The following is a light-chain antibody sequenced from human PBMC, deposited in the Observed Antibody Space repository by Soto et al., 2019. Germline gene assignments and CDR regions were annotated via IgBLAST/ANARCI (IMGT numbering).Light chain of an antibody. CDR1: SSDVGGYSH. V-gene: IGLV2-14*01. CDR3: SSYKSGATLV. J-gene: IGLJ2*01. Sequence: QSALTQPASVSGSPGQSITISCTGTSSDVGGYSHVAWYQQYPGKAPKLIIFEVSDRPSGVSSRFFGSKSGNTASLSISGLQPEDEADYYCSSYKSGATLVFGGGTKLTVL. CDR2: EVS.